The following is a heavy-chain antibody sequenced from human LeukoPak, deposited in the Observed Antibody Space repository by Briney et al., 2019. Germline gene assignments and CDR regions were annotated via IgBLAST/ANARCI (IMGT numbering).Heavy chain of an antibody. CDR2: IIPILGIA. Sequence: GASVKVSCKASGGTFSSYAISWVRQAPGQGLEWIGRIIPILGIANYAQKFQGRVTITADKSTSTAYMELSSLRSEDTAVYYCATLSGSYSIDAFDIWGQGTMVTVSS. D-gene: IGHD1-26*01. J-gene: IGHJ3*02. CDR3: ATLSGSYSIDAFDI. CDR1: GGTFSSYA. V-gene: IGHV1-69*04.